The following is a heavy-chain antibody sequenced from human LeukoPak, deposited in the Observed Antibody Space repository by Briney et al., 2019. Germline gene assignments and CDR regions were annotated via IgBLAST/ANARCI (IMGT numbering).Heavy chain of an antibody. J-gene: IGHJ4*02. CDR1: GFTFSSYA. CDR2: ISSNGGST. V-gene: IGHV3-64*01. D-gene: IGHD6-13*01. Sequence: GGSLRLSCAASGFTFSSYAMHWVRQAPGKGLEYVSAISSNGGSTYYANSVKGRFTISRDNSKNTLYLQMGSLRAEDMAVYYCARSPQQLVPIGLDYWGQGTLVTVSS. CDR3: ARSPQQLVPIGLDY.